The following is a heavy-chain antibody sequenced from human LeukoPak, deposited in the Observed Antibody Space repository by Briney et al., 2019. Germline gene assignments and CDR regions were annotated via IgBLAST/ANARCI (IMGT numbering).Heavy chain of an antibody. D-gene: IGHD5-18*01. CDR3: AKDLSFLDTAMVTGDY. Sequence: GASVKVSCKASGGAFSNYAISWVRQAPGQGLEWMGGIIPIFGTAKYAQRFKGRVTITADESTSTAHMELSGLRAEDTAVYYCAKDLSFLDTAMVTGDYWGQGTLVTVSS. CDR2: IIPIFGTA. V-gene: IGHV1-69*13. J-gene: IGHJ4*02. CDR1: GGAFSNYA.